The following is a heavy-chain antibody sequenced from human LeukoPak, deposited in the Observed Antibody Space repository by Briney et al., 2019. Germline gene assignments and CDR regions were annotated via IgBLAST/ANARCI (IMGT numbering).Heavy chain of an antibody. CDR2: ILPGGGDT. D-gene: IGHD6-13*01. CDR1: GFTFSSYA. Sequence: PGGSLRLFCAASGFTFSSYAMTWVRQAPGKGLEWVSTILPGGGDTYYADSVKGRFTISRDTSKNTLYLQMNTLRVEDTAVYYCAKAWPAAGTFDSWGQGSLVTVSS. J-gene: IGHJ4*02. CDR3: AKAWPAAGTFDS. V-gene: IGHV3-23*01.